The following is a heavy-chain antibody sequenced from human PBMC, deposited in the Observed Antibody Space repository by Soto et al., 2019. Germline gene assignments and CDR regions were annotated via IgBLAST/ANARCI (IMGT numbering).Heavy chain of an antibody. CDR3: TKVGRGTTWIEDSGSRGMDP. CDR1: GGSISSGGYY. Sequence: SETLTPTCTVSGGSISSGGYYWSWIRQHTWKGLGWIGYLYYSGSTYYNPSLKSRVTISVDTSTNQFSLKLTSVTAADTAVAFCTKVGRGTTWIEDSGSRGMDPWGQGXPVTVYS. CDR2: LYYSGST. V-gene: IGHV4-31*03. D-gene: IGHD1-1*01. J-gene: IGHJ5*02.